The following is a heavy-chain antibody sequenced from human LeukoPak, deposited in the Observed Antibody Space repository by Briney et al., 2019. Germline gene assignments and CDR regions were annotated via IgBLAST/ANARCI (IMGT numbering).Heavy chain of an antibody. J-gene: IGHJ4*02. CDR2: INSDGSRI. CDR1: GFTFSSYW. Sequence: GGSLRLSCAASGFTFSSYWMHWVRQAPGKGLVWVSRINSDGSRIDYADSVKGRFTISRDNAKNTLHLQMNSLRAEDTAVYYCVGGYGFDYWGQGTLVTVSS. CDR3: VGGYGFDY. V-gene: IGHV3-74*01. D-gene: IGHD5-12*01.